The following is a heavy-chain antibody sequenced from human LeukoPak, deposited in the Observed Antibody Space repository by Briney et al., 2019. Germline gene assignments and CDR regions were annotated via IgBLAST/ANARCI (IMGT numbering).Heavy chain of an antibody. Sequence: PSETLSLTCTVSGYSISSGYYWGWIRQPPGKGLEWIGSIYHSGSTYYNPSLKSRVTISVDTSKNQFSLKLSSVTAADTAVYYCARGNWNYSFWGQGTLVTVSS. CDR3: ARGNWNYSF. CDR2: IYHSGST. D-gene: IGHD1-7*01. V-gene: IGHV4-38-2*02. J-gene: IGHJ4*02. CDR1: GYSISSGYY.